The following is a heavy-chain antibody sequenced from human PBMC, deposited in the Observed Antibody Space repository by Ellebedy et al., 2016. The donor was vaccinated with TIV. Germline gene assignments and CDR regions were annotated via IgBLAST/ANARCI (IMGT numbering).Heavy chain of an antibody. CDR2: MKGDGSSV. CDR3: ARGSWACSGSIDF. J-gene: IGHJ6*02. V-gene: IGHV3-74*01. Sequence: GESLKISCAASGFTFSSHWMYWVRQAPGKGLEWVSRMKGDGSSVTYADSVKGRFTISSDNAKNTLYLQMNSLRAEDTAVYYCARGSWACSGSIDFWGQGTTVTVSS. CDR1: GFTFSSHW. D-gene: IGHD6-19*01.